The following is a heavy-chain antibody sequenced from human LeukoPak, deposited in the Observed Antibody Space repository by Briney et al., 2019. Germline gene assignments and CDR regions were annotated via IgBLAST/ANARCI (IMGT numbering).Heavy chain of an antibody. J-gene: IGHJ4*02. Sequence: GASVKVSCKASGYTFTSYGISWVRQAPGQGLEWMGWISAYNGNTNYAQKLQGRVTMTTDTSTSTAYMELRSLRSDDTAVYYCARAIFGVVIIPDFDYWGQGTLVTVSS. V-gene: IGHV1-18*01. CDR1: GYTFTSYG. D-gene: IGHD3-3*01. CDR2: ISAYNGNT. CDR3: ARAIFGVVIIPDFDY.